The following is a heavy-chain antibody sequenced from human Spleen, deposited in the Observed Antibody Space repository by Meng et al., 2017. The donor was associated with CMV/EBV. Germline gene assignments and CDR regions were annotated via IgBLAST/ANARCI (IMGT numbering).Heavy chain of an antibody. CDR1: GFIFDNFA. CDR3: ARNSEAIFGVVLESAFDI. D-gene: IGHD3-3*01. V-gene: IGHV3-23*01. J-gene: IGHJ3*02. CDR2: ISGSGDKT. Sequence: GGSLRLSCVASGFIFDNFAMSWVRQAPGKGLEWVSTISGSGDKTYYADSVKGRFTISRDNSKNTLYLQMNSLTAEDTALYFCARNSEAIFGVVLESAFDIWGLGAMVTVS.